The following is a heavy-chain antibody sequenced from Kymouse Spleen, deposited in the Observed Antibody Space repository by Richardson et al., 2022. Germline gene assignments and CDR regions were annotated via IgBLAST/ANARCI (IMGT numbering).Heavy chain of an antibody. D-gene: IGHD3-10*01. CDR3: ARRWFGELSHAFDI. Sequence: QLQLQESGPGLVKPSETLSLTCTVSGGSISSSSYYWGWIRQPPGKGLEWIGSIYYSGSTYYNPSLKSRVTISVDTSKNQFSLKLSSVTAADTAVYYCARRWFGELSHAFDIWGQGTMVTVSS. CDR1: GGSISSSSYY. V-gene: IGHV4-39*01. CDR2: IYYSGST. J-gene: IGHJ3*02.